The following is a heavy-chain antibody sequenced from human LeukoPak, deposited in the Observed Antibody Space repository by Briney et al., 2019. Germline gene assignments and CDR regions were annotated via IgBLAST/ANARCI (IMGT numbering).Heavy chain of an antibody. CDR2: LSGSGGTT. Sequence: TGRSLRLSCAASGFTVSSYGMSWVRQAPGKGLEWVSALSGSGGTTYNADSVKGRFTISRDNSKTTLYLQMNSLRVEDTAVYYCARHGTISSESYFDYWGQGALVTVSS. J-gene: IGHJ4*02. D-gene: IGHD1-14*01. CDR3: ARHGTISSESYFDY. CDR1: GFTVSSYG. V-gene: IGHV3-23*01.